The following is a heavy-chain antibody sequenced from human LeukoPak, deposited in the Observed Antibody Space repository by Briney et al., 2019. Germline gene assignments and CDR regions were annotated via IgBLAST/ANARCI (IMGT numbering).Heavy chain of an antibody. J-gene: IGHJ4*02. CDR3: ARHRYYYDSSGSNTGYYFDY. CDR1: GGSISSYSYY. CDR2: IYYSGST. Sequence: SETLSLTCTVSGGSISSYSYYWGWIRQPPGKGLGWIGVIYYSGSTYYNQSLKSRVTISVDTSKNQFSLRLSSVTAADTAVYYCARHRYYYDSSGSNTGYYFDYWGQGTLVTVSS. V-gene: IGHV4-39*01. D-gene: IGHD3-22*01.